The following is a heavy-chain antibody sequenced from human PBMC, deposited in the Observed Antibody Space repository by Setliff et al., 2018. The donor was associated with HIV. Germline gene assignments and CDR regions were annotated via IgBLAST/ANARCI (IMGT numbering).Heavy chain of an antibody. CDR2: IWYDGTNA. CDR3: LKGVVATFFYYMDV. Sequence: PGGSLRLSCAASGFTFSSYAMSWVRQAPGNGLEWVAGIWYDGTNAEYLDSVKGRFTISRDNSERTVYLEMNGVRVEDTAVYYCLKGVVATFFYYMDVWGKGTTVTVSS. J-gene: IGHJ6*03. D-gene: IGHD3-3*01. CDR1: GFTFSSYA. V-gene: IGHV3-33*08.